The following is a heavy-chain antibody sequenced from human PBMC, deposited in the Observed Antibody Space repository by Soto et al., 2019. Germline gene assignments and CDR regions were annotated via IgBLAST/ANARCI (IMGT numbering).Heavy chain of an antibody. J-gene: IGHJ6*02. CDR1: GYTFTSYY. D-gene: IGHD3-3*01. CDR2: INPSGGST. V-gene: IGHV1-46*01. Sequence: ASVKVSCKASGYTFTSYYMHWVRQAPGQGLEWMGMINPSGGSTSYAQKFQGRVTMTRDTSTSTVYMELSSLRSEDTAVYYCARNTEYYDFWSGYYRHYYGMDVWGQGTTVTVSS. CDR3: ARNTEYYDFWSGYYRHYYGMDV.